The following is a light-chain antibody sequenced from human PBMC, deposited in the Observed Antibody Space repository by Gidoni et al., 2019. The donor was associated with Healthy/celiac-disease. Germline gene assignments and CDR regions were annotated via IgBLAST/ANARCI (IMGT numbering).Light chain of an antibody. CDR1: QSISNW. J-gene: IGKJ1*01. V-gene: IGKV1-5*01. CDR2: DAT. CDR3: QQDNSYSGT. Sequence: DIQLTQSPSTLSASVGDRVTITGRASQSISNWLAWYQQKPGKAPKLLIYDATSLESGVPSRCSGSGAGTEFTITISSLQPDDFATYCCQQDNSYSGTFGQGTKVEIK.